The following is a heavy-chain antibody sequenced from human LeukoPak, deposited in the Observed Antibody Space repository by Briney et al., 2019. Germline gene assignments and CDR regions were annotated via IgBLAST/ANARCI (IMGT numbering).Heavy chain of an antibody. CDR1: GGSFIIYG. Sequence: ASVKVSCKASGGSFIIYGLSWVRQAPGQGLEWMGGIIPIFGTANYAQKFQGRVTITADKSTSTAYMELSSLRTEDTAIYFCARATVTTTTDAFDIWGQGTMVTVSS. CDR3: ARATVTTTTDAFDI. V-gene: IGHV1-69*06. J-gene: IGHJ3*02. D-gene: IGHD4-17*01. CDR2: IIPIFGTA.